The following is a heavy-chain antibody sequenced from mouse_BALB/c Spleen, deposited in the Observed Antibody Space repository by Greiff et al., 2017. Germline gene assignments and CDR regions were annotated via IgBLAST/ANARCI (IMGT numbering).Heavy chain of an antibody. CDR1: GYSITSDYA. CDR2: ISYSGST. CDR3: ARNYGSSYHFDY. Sequence: DVQLQESGPGLVKPSQSLSLTCTVTGYSITSDYAWNWIRQFPGNKLEWMGYISYSGSTSYNPSLKSRISITRDTSKNQFFLQLNSVTTEDTATYYCARNYGSSYHFDYWGQGTTLTVSS. V-gene: IGHV3-2*02. J-gene: IGHJ2*01. D-gene: IGHD1-1*01.